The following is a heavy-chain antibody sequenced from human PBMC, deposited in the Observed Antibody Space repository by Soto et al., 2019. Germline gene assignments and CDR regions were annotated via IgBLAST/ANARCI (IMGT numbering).Heavy chain of an antibody. D-gene: IGHD6-13*01. V-gene: IGHV1-8*02. J-gene: IGHJ4*02. CDR3: AIGRYSISWYYAFDY. CDR2: MNPNSGNT. Sequence: QVQLVQSGAEVKKPGASVKVSCKASGYTFTSYDINWVRQATGQGLEWMGWMNPNSGNTGHAQKFQGRVTMTRNTSISTVYMELSSLRSEDTAVYYGAIGRYSISWYYAFDYWGQGTLVTVSS. CDR1: GYTFTSYD.